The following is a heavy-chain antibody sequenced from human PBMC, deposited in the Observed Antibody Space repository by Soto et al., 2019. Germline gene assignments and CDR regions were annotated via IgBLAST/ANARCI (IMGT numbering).Heavy chain of an antibody. D-gene: IGHD2-15*01. CDR2: IYGSGGSGST. J-gene: IGHJ4*02. CDR1: GDSITSGGYY. CDR3: ARKRAGYFRGIDY. V-gene: IGHV4-31*03. Sequence: PSETLSLTCTVTGDSITSGGYYWSLIRQHPGKGLECLGYIYGSGGSGSTLYNPSLTSRITLSVDTSKTKFSLNLSSVTVADTTVYFCARKRAGYFRGIDYWGQGTLVTVSS.